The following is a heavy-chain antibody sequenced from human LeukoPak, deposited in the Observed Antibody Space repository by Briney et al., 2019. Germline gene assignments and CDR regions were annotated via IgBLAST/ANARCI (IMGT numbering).Heavy chain of an antibody. D-gene: IGHD3-3*01. CDR1: GFTVSSNY. J-gene: IGHJ6*02. CDR3: AKGAGYHFDGMDV. Sequence: GGSLRLSCAGSGFTVSSNYMSWVRQAPGKGLEWVSVIYSGGSIYYADSVKGRFTISGDTSKNTLYLQMNSLRVEDTAVYYCAKGAGYHFDGMDVWGQGTTVTVSS. CDR2: IYSGGSI. V-gene: IGHV3-53*01.